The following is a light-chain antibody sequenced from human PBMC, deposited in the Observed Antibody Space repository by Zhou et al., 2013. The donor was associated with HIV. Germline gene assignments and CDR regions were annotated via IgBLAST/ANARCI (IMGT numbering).Light chain of an antibody. CDR2: GAS. CDR1: QIVDTY. Sequence: EIVLTQSPASLSLSPGERATLSCRASQIVDTYLAWYQQNPGQAPRLLIYGASTRATGIPARFSGSGSGTEFTLTISSLQSEDFAVYYCQQYNNRPPSTFGQGTKLEIK. CDR3: QQYNNRPPST. J-gene: IGKJ2*01. V-gene: IGKV3-15*01.